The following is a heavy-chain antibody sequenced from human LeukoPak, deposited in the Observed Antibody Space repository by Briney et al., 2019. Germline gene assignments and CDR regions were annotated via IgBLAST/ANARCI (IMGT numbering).Heavy chain of an antibody. CDR1: GFSLSTSGMC. CDR3: ARRRDDYYDSSGYTYAFDI. CDR2: IHWDDDK. V-gene: IGHV2-70*01. D-gene: IGHD3-22*01. J-gene: IGHJ3*02. Sequence: SGPALVKPTQTLTLTCTFSGFSLSTSGMCVSWIRQPPGKALEWLALIHWDDDKYYSTSLKTRLTISKDTSKNQVVLRMTNMDPVDTATYYCARRRDDYYDSSGYTYAFDIWGQGTLVTVSS.